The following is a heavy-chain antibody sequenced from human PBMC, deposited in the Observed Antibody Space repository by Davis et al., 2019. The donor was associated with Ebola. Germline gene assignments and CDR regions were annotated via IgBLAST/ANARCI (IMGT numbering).Heavy chain of an antibody. CDR1: GFTFSNYG. CDR3: AKDLGTLAVAGLDY. Sequence: PGGSLRLSCAASGFTFSNYGMHWVRQAPGKGLEWVAVIAYDGKNKYYVDSVKGRFTISRDNSKNTLYLQMNSLRAEDTAVYYCAKDLGTLAVAGLDYWGQGTLVTVSS. D-gene: IGHD6-19*01. CDR2: IAYDGKNK. V-gene: IGHV3-30*18. J-gene: IGHJ4*02.